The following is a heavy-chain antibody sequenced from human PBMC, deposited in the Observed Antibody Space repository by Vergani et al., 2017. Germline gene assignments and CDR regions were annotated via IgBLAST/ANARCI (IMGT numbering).Heavy chain of an antibody. Sequence: QVQLVESGGGVVQPGGSLRLSCAASGFTFSSSGMHWVRQAPGKGLEWLAFIRYDGNNKYYADSVKGRFTISRDNSKNKLYLQISSLKTEDTAVYFCAKDGYCTGPTCYELDFWGQGTVVTVSS. J-gene: IGHJ4*02. CDR3: AKDGYCTGPTCYELDF. CDR2: IRYDGNNK. D-gene: IGHD2-8*02. CDR1: GFTFSSSG. V-gene: IGHV3-30*02.